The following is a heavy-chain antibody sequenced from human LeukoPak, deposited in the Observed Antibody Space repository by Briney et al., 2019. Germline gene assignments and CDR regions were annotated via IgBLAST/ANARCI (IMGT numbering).Heavy chain of an antibody. V-gene: IGHV3-15*01. Sequence: PGGSLRLSCAASGFTFSNAWMSWVRQAPGKGLEWVGRIKSKTDGGTTDYAAPVKGRSTISRDDSKNTLYLQMNSLKTEDTAVYYCTTDGLYYDFWSGYGKYFQHWGQGTLVTVSS. CDR1: GFTFSNAW. J-gene: IGHJ1*01. D-gene: IGHD3-3*01. CDR2: IKSKTDGGTT. CDR3: TTDGLYYDFWSGYGKYFQH.